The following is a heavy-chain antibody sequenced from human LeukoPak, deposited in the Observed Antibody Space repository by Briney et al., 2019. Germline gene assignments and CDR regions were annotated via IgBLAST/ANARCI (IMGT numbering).Heavy chain of an antibody. CDR3: ARVNKGGTLDY. CDR2: IYYSGST. V-gene: IGHV4-59*12. D-gene: IGHD1-1*01. CDR1: GGSISSYY. Sequence: SETLSLTCTVSGGSISSYYWSWIRQPPGKGLEWIGYIYYSGSTNYNPSLKSRVTISVDKSKNQFSLKLSSVTAADTAVYYCARVNKGGTLDYWGQGTLVTVSS. J-gene: IGHJ4*02.